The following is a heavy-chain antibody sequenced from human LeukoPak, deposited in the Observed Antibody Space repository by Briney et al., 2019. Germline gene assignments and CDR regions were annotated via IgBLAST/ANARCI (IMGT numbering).Heavy chain of an antibody. D-gene: IGHD5-18*01. V-gene: IGHV3-23*01. CDR1: GFTFSSYA. CDR3: AKALTMGQLWLPDAFDI. Sequence: QSGGSLRLSCAASGFTFSSYAMSWVRQAPGKGLEWVSAISGSGGSTYYADSVKGRFTISRDNSKNTLYLQMNSLRAEDTAVYYCAKALTMGQLWLPDAFDIWGQGTMVTVSS. CDR2: ISGSGGST. J-gene: IGHJ3*02.